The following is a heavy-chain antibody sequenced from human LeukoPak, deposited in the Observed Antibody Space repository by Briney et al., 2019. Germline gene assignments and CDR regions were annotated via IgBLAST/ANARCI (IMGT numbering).Heavy chain of an antibody. CDR1: GYTFTGYY. CDR3: ARATNGVVLIDKNWFDP. CDR2: INPNSGGT. V-gene: IGHV1-2*02. J-gene: IGHJ5*02. D-gene: IGHD3-3*01. Sequence: ASVKVSCKASGYTFTGYYMHWVRQAPGQGLEWMGWINPNSGGTNYAQKFQGRVTMTRDTSISTAYMELSRLRSDDTAVYYCARATNGVVLIDKNWFDPWGQGTLVTVSS.